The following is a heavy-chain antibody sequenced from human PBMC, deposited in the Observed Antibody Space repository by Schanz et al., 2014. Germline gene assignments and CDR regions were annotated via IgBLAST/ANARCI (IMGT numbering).Heavy chain of an antibody. J-gene: IGHJ6*02. V-gene: IGHV1-2*02. CDR3: ARARGWGAPYYYGMDA. Sequence: QVQLVQSGPEVKKPGASVRVSCQASGYTFVGYYIHWLRQAPGQGLEWMGWINPDSGDTNYVQNFQGRVTMTRDTSITTAYMDLSRLTSDDTAVYYCARARGWGAPYYYGMDAWGQGTTVTVSS. CDR1: GYTFVGYY. CDR2: INPDSGDT. D-gene: IGHD3-16*01.